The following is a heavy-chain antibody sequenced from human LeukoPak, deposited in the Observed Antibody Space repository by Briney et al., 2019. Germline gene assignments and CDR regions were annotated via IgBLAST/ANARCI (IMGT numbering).Heavy chain of an antibody. CDR2: IYSAGNT. CDR3: ARDHSSGYYYRY. J-gene: IGHJ4*02. D-gene: IGHD3-22*01. CDR1: GFTFSYYS. V-gene: IGHV3-66*01. Sequence: GGSLRLSCVASGFTFSYYSMNWVRQAPGKGLEWVALIYSAGNTYYADSVKARFTISRDNSKNTLFLQMNSLRAEDTAVYYCARDHSSGYYYRYWGQGTLVTVSS.